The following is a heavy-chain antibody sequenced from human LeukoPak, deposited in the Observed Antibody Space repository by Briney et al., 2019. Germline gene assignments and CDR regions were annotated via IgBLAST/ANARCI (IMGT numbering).Heavy chain of an antibody. CDR2: IYYSGST. V-gene: IGHV4-39*07. D-gene: IGHD3-22*01. CDR1: GGSISSSSYY. Sequence: SETLSLTCTVSGGSISSSSYYWGWIRQPPGKGLEWIGSIYYSGSTYYSPSLKSRVTISVDTSKNQFSLKLSSVTAADTAVYYCAREKGQSYDSSGYSDAFDIWGQGTMVTVSS. CDR3: AREKGQSYDSSGYSDAFDI. J-gene: IGHJ3*02.